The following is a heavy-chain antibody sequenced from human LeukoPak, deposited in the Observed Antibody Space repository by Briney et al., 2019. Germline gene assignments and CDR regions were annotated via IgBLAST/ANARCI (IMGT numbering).Heavy chain of an antibody. D-gene: IGHD5-24*01. CDR3: ASLPSERWLQLGAFDI. CDR2: ISKSGDHT. J-gene: IGHJ3*02. V-gene: IGHV3-23*01. Sequence: GGSLRLSCAVSRLTFNNYAMSWVRQAPGKGLEWVSAISKSGDHTYYAASAKGRFTIYRDNSKNTLYLQMNSLRAEDTAVYYCASLPSERWLQLGAFDIWGQGTMVTVSS. CDR1: RLTFNNYA.